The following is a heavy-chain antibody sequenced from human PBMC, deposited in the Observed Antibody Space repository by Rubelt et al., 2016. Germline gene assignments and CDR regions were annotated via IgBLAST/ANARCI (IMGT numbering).Heavy chain of an antibody. J-gene: IGHJ2*01. V-gene: IGHV1-18*01. Sequence: QVQRVQSGAEVKKPGASVKVSCKASGYTFTSYGISWVRQAPGQGLEWMGWISAYSGTTNYAKKPQGRVTMTPDPSTSTAYMELRSLGSDDTAVYYCARDRIRIAARQGWYFDLWGRGTLVTVSS. CDR3: ARDRIRIAARQGWYFDL. CDR1: GYTFTSYG. D-gene: IGHD6-6*01. CDR2: ISAYSGTT.